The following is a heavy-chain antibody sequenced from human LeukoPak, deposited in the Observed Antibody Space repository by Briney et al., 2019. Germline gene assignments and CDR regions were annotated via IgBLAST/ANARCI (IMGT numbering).Heavy chain of an antibody. D-gene: IGHD3-9*01. V-gene: IGHV3-23*01. CDR3: AKWGDYDVLTGYYDPDY. CDR2: IGGSGGTT. Sequence: GSLRLSCAASGFTFSNYAMSWVRQAPGKGLEWASAIGGSGGTTYYADSVKGRFTISRDNSKNTLYLQMRSLRAEDTAVYYCAKWGDYDVLTGYYDPDYWGQGTLVTVSS. J-gene: IGHJ4*02. CDR1: GFTFSNYA.